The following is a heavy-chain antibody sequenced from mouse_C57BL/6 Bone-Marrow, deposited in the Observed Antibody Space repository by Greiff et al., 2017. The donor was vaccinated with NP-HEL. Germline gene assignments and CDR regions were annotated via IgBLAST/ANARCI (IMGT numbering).Heavy chain of an antibody. D-gene: IGHD1-1*01. Sequence: EVQLQQSGPVLVKPGASVKMSCKASGYTFTDYYMNWVKQSHGKSLEWIGVINPYNGGTSYNQKFKGKATLTVDKSSSTAYMELNSLTSEDSAVYYCARLHYYGSSYPAWFAYWGKGTLVTVSA. V-gene: IGHV1-19*01. J-gene: IGHJ3*01. CDR2: INPYNGGT. CDR1: GYTFTDYY. CDR3: ARLHYYGSSYPAWFAY.